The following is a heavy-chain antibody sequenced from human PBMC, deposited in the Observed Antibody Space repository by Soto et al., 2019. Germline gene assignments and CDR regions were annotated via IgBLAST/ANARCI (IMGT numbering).Heavy chain of an antibody. J-gene: IGHJ1*01. D-gene: IGHD6-19*01. Sequence: EVQLVESGGGLVQPGGSLRLSCAASGFTVSSNYMCWVRQAPGKGLELVSIIYDGGSTYYADSVKGRFTISRDNSKNTLNLQMTGLRAEDTAVYYCARGPLWLVLFQHWGQGTLVPVSS. CDR2: IYDGGST. CDR1: GFTVSSNY. V-gene: IGHV3-66*01. CDR3: ARGPLWLVLFQH.